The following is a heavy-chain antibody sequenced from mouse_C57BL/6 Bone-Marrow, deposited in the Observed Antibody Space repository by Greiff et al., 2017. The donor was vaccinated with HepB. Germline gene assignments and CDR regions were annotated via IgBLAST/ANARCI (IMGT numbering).Heavy chain of an antibody. V-gene: IGHV7-3*01. CDR2: IRNKANGYTT. CDR3: ARYYYGSSCWYFDV. CDR1: GFTFTDYY. J-gene: IGHJ1*03. D-gene: IGHD1-1*01. Sequence: VQRVESGGGLVQPGGSLSLSCAASGFTFTDYYMSWVRQPPGKALEWLGFIRNKANGYTTEYSASVKGRFTISRDNSQSILYLQMNALRAEDSATYYCARYYYGSSCWYFDVWGTGTTVTVSS.